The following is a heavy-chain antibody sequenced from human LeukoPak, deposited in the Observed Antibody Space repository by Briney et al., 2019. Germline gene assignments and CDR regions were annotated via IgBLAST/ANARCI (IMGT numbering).Heavy chain of an antibody. Sequence: ASVKVSCKASGYTFTDYYMHWVRQAPGQGLEWMGIIKPSSGRTSYAQKFQGRVTMTRDTSTSTVYMELSSLRSEDTAVYYCARDGRFLEWLEEVVRGYYMDVWGKGTTVTVSS. CDR3: ARDGRFLEWLEEVVRGYYMDV. CDR1: GYTFTDYY. CDR2: IKPSSGRT. D-gene: IGHD3-3*01. J-gene: IGHJ6*03. V-gene: IGHV1-46*01.